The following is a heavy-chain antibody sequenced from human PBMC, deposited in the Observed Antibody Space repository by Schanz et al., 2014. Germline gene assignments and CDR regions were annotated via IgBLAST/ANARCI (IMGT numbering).Heavy chain of an antibody. V-gene: IGHV3-30-3*01. CDR1: GFTFGGYA. J-gene: IGHJ3*02. CDR3: ARGIITMVRGGDVDAFDI. Sequence: QVQLLESGGGVVQPGRSLRLSCAVSGFTFGGYALHWVRQAPGKGLEWVAVISYDGSTKYYADSVKGRFTISRDNSKNTLYLQIKRLRAEDTAVYYCARGIITMVRGGDVDAFDIWGQGTMVTVSS. CDR2: ISYDGSTK. D-gene: IGHD3-10*01.